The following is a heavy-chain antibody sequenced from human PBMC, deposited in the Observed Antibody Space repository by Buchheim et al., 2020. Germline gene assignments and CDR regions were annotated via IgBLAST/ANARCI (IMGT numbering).Heavy chain of an antibody. D-gene: IGHD3-22*01. Sequence: QVQLVESGGGVVQPGRSLRLSCAASGFTFSSYGMHWVRQAPGKGLEWVAVIWDDGSNKYYADSVKGRFTISRDNSKNTLYLQMNSLRAEDTAVYYCARDQLYDSSGYLVYWGQGTL. CDR1: GFTFSSYG. J-gene: IGHJ4*02. CDR3: ARDQLYDSSGYLVY. V-gene: IGHV3-33*01. CDR2: IWDDGSNK.